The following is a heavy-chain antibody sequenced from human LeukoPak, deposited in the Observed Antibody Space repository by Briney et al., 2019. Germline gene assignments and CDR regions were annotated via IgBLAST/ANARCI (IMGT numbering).Heavy chain of an antibody. CDR3: AKLAAAGSGYFDY. D-gene: IGHD6-13*01. J-gene: IGHJ4*02. Sequence: PGRSLRLSCAASGFTFSSYGMHWVRQAPGKGLEWVAVISCDGSNKYYADSVKGRFTISRDNSKNTLYLQMNSLRAEDTAVYYCAKLAAAGSGYFDYWGQGTLVTVSS. CDR1: GFTFSSYG. CDR2: ISCDGSNK. V-gene: IGHV3-30*18.